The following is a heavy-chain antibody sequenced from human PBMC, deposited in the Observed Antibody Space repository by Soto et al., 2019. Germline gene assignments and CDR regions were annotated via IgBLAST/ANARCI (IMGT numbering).Heavy chain of an antibody. J-gene: IGHJ2*01. V-gene: IGHV2-5*02. CDR3: AHGECSGADCYSRWHFGL. CDR2: IYWDDDK. CDR1: GFSLTTGGVA. D-gene: IGHD2-15*01. Sequence: QITLKESGPTLVKPTQTLTLTCTFSGFSLTTGGVAVGWIRQPPGKALEWLALIYWDDDKRYSPSLQTRLSITKATAKTPLVLTMTNMDPVDTATYYCAHGECSGADCYSRWHFGLWGRGTLVTVSS.